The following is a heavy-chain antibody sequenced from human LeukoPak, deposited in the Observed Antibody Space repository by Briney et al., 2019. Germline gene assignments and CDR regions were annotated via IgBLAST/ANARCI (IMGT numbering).Heavy chain of an antibody. D-gene: IGHD3-10*01. V-gene: IGHV4-34*01. Sequence: SETLSLTCAVYGGSFSGYYWSWIRQPPGKGLEWIGEINHSGSTNYNPSLKSRVTISEDTSKNQFSLKLSSVTAADTAVYYCARVLGRSRHYYYGSGSYTPSFDYWGQGTLVTVSS. J-gene: IGHJ4*02. CDR1: GGSFSGYY. CDR2: INHSGST. CDR3: ARVLGRSRHYYYGSGSYTPSFDY.